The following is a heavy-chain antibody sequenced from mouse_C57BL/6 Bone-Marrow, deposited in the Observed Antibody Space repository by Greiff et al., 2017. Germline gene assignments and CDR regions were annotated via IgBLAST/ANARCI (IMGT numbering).Heavy chain of an antibody. CDR1: GYSFTGYY. Sequence: VQLQQSGPELVKPGASVKISCKASGYSFTGYYMNWVKQSPEKSLEWIGEINPSTGGTTYNQKFKAKATLTVDKSSSTAYMQLKSLTSEDSAVYYCARDGNWYFDVWGTGTTVTVSS. CDR2: INPSTGGT. V-gene: IGHV1-42*01. D-gene: IGHD2-1*01. CDR3: ARDGNWYFDV. J-gene: IGHJ1*03.